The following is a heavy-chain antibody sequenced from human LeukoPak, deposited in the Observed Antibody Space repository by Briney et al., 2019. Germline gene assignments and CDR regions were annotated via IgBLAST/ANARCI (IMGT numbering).Heavy chain of an antibody. CDR2: IYYSGST. Sequence: SETLSLTCTVSGGSINSSSYYWGWIRQPPGKGLEWIGSIYYSGSTYYNPSLKSRVTISVDTSKNQFSLKLSSVTAADTAVYYCARAPGDYGGNSYWFDPWGQGTLVTVSS. CDR3: ARAPGDYGGNSYWFDP. D-gene: IGHD4-23*01. J-gene: IGHJ5*02. V-gene: IGHV4-39*07. CDR1: GGSINSSSYY.